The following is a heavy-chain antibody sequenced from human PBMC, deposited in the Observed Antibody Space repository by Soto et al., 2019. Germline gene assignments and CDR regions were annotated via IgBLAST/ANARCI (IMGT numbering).Heavy chain of an antibody. CDR3: ATEDELYYYGMDG. V-gene: IGHV3-7*03. Sequence: PGGSLRLSCAAFGFTFSSYWMSWVRQAPGKGLEWVANIKQDGSEKYYVDSVKGRFTISRDNGKNSLYLQMNSLRATETAVYYCATEDELYYYGMDGWGQGTTVTVSS. J-gene: IGHJ6*02. D-gene: IGHD1-7*01. CDR2: IKQDGSEK. CDR1: GFTFSSYW.